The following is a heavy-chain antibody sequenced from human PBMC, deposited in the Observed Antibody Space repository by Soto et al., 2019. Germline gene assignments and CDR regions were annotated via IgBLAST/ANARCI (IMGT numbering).Heavy chain of an antibody. J-gene: IGHJ4*02. D-gene: IGHD3-9*01. CDR1: GYTSTNYG. Sequence: ASVKVSCKASGYTSTNYGMHWVRQAPGQRLEWMGWINAGSGNTKYSQKFQGRVTITRDTSASTAYMELSSLRSEDTAVYYCARSGLRYFDWLMGLGDYWGQGTLVTVSS. CDR3: ARSGLRYFDWLMGLGDY. V-gene: IGHV1-3*01. CDR2: INAGSGNT.